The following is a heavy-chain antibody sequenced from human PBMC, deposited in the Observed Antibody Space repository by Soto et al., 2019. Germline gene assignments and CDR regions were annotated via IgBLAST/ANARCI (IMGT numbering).Heavy chain of an antibody. Sequence: EVQLVESGGGLVQPGGSLRLSCAASGFTFSRYWMTWVRQAPGKGLEWVANINQDGSAKGYVDSVRGRFTIARDNAQNSLYLQMNILRAEDSALYYCARDPGGGPDYWGQGTLVTVSS. CDR3: ARDPGGGPDY. CDR2: INQDGSAK. CDR1: GFTFSRYW. V-gene: IGHV3-7*01. J-gene: IGHJ4*02. D-gene: IGHD1-26*01.